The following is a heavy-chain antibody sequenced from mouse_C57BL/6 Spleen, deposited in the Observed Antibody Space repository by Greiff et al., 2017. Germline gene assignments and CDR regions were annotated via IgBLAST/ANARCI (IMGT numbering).Heavy chain of an antibody. V-gene: IGHV1-72*01. CDR3: ARSSGYVGFDY. J-gene: IGHJ2*01. CDR2: IDPNRGGT. CDR1: GYTFTSYW. D-gene: IGHD3-2*02. Sequence: VQLQQPGAELVKPGASVKLSCQASGYTFTSYWLHWVKPRPGRGLEWVGRIDPNRGGTKYNEKCKSNATLTVDKPSSTAYMQLISLTSEDSAVNYCARSSGYVGFDYWGQGTTLTVSS.